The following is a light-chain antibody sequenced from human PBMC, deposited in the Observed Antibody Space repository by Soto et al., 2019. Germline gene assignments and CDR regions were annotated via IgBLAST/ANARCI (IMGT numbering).Light chain of an antibody. CDR2: DVS. V-gene: IGLV2-14*01. J-gene: IGLJ2*01. Sequence: QSALTQPASVSGSPGQSITISCTGTSSDLGVYNYVSWYQQHPGKAPKVMIYDVSNRPSGVSNRFSGSKSDNTASLNISGLQAEDEADYYCSSYTSSSTFVVFGGGTKVTVL. CDR3: SSYTSSSTFVV. CDR1: SSDLGVYNY.